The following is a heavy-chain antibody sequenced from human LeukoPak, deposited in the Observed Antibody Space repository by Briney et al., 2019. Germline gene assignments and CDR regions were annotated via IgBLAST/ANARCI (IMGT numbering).Heavy chain of an antibody. Sequence: TTSETLSLTCSVSGDSINKYFWSWLRQSPGKGLEWIGYISHDGNTNYHPSLKGRVTISLDKCNNQFSLRLNSVTAADTAVYYCARAGPENLNWRYYIDFWGQGILVTVSS. V-gene: IGHV4-59*01. J-gene: IGHJ4*02. CDR3: ARAGPENLNWRYYIDF. CDR2: ISHDGNT. D-gene: IGHD1-1*01. CDR1: GDSINKYF.